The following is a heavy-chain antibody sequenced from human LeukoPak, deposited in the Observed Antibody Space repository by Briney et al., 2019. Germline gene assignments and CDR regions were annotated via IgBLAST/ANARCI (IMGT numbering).Heavy chain of an antibody. Sequence: SETLSLTCTVSGGSISSSSYYWGWVRQPPGKGLEWIGSIYYSGSTYYNPSLKSRVTISVDTSKNQFSLKPSSVTAADTAVYYCARMEGDFDYWGQGTLVTVSS. CDR3: ARMEGDFDY. D-gene: IGHD1-1*01. V-gene: IGHV4-39*01. J-gene: IGHJ4*02. CDR1: GGSISSSSYY. CDR2: IYYSGST.